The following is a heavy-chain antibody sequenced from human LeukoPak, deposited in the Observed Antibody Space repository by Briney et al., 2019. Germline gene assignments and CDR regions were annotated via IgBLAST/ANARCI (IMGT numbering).Heavy chain of an antibody. CDR3: ARVTYGFVDYYYYMDV. Sequence: PSETLSLTCTVSSGSIGIYYWSWIRQPPGKGLEWIGYIYYSGGTKYNPSLNSRVTISVDTSKNQFSLKLSSVTAADTAVYYCARVTYGFVDYYYYMDVWGKGTTVTVSS. CDR2: IYYSGGT. D-gene: IGHD3-10*01. V-gene: IGHV4-59*01. J-gene: IGHJ6*03. CDR1: SGSIGIYY.